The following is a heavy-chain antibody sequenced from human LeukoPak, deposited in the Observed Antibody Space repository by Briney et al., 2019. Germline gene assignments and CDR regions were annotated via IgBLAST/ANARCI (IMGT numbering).Heavy chain of an antibody. V-gene: IGHV3-48*03. CDR3: ARVVGSPYSYYLDV. J-gene: IGHJ6*03. Sequence: PGGSLRLSCAASGFTFSSYEMNWVRQAPGKGLEWVSYISSSSSTIYYADSVKGRFTISRDNAKNTLYLQMDSLRAEDTAVYYCARVVGSPYSYYLDVWGKGTTVTISS. CDR2: ISSSSSTI. D-gene: IGHD3-10*01. CDR1: GFTFSSYE.